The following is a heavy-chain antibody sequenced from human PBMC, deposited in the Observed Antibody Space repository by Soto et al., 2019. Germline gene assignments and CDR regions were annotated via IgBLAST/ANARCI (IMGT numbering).Heavy chain of an antibody. CDR1: CSTFASSG. CDR2: ISAYNGNT. D-gene: IGHD4-17*01. Sequence: ASVEVSCQASCSTFASSGIIWGLQAPGQGLEWMGWISAYNGNTNYAQKLQGRVTLTTDTPTSTAYLERRSLRSAATAVYYCGRDWTTGFDYGGKGTLVTVSS. CDR3: GRDWTTGFDY. V-gene: IGHV1-18*04. J-gene: IGHJ4*02.